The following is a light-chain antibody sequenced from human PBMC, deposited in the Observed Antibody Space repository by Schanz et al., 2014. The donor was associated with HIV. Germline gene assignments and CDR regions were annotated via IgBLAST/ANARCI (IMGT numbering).Light chain of an antibody. CDR1: SIDAGGYNY. Sequence: QSALTQPASVSGSPGQSITISCTGTSIDAGGYNYVSWYQQHPGKAPKLIIYDVNNRPSGVSDRFSGSKSGTSASLAITGLQAEDEADYYCQSYDSSLSGWVFGGGTKVTVL. CDR2: DVN. V-gene: IGLV2-14*03. CDR3: QSYDSSLSGWV. J-gene: IGLJ3*02.